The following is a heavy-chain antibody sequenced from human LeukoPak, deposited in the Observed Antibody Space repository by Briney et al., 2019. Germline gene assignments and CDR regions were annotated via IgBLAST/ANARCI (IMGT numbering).Heavy chain of an antibody. V-gene: IGHV3-23*01. CDR1: GFTFSSYA. CDR2: ISGSGGST. J-gene: IGHJ5*02. D-gene: IGHD2-2*01. CDR3: ARGGRYCSSTSCSKWWFDP. Sequence: GSLRLSCAASGFTFSSYAMSWVRQAPGKGLEWVSAISGSGGSTYYADSVKGRFTISRDNAKNSLYLQMNSLRAEDTAVYYSARGGRYCSSTSCSKWWFDPWGQGTLVTVSS.